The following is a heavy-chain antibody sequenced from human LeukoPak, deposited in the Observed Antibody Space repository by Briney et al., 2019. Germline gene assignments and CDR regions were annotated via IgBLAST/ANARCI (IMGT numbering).Heavy chain of an antibody. V-gene: IGHV4-59*08. D-gene: IGHD2-15*01. J-gene: IGHJ4*02. CDR2: VYYCGDT. Sequence: PSETLSLTCTVSGDSVSGVYWSWIRQPPGKGLEWIGYVYYCGDTNYNPSLKSRVTMSLETSKNQGSLRPSSVTAPDTAVYYFASHPFATPFDYWGRGTLLTVSS. CDR1: GDSVSGVY. CDR3: ASHPFATPFDY.